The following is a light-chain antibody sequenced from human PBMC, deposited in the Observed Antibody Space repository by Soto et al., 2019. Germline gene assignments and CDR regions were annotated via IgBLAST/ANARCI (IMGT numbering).Light chain of an antibody. V-gene: IGLV2-18*01. Sequence: QSALTQPPSVSGSPGQSVTISCTGTSIDLVSYKRVSWYQQSPGSAPKLLIYEVRNRPSGVPDRFSGSKSGNTASLTISGLQTADEANSFCSLYTSDNTYVFGAGTKLTVL. J-gene: IGLJ1*01. CDR3: SLYTSDNTYV. CDR2: EVR. CDR1: SIDLVSYKR.